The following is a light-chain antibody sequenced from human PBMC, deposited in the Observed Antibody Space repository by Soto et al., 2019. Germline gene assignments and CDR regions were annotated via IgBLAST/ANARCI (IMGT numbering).Light chain of an antibody. J-gene: IGKJ2*01. Sequence: DIVMTQSPLSLPVTPGEPASISCRSSQSLLHFNGYNYLDWYLQRPGQSPQLLIYLGSNRASGVPDRFSGSGSGTDFTLKISRVEAADVGVYYCMQALQSSYTFGQGTKVDI. CDR1: QSLLHFNGYNY. CDR3: MQALQSSYT. CDR2: LGS. V-gene: IGKV2-28*01.